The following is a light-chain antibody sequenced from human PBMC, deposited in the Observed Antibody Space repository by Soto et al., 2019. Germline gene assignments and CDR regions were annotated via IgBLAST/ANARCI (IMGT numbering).Light chain of an antibody. Sequence: QSALTQPPSASGSPGQSVTISCTGTSSDVGGYDYVSWYQQHPGKAPKLIIFEVNKWPSGVPDRFSGSKSGNTASLTVSGLQAEDEADYYCSSYTSGSTYVFGTGTKLTVL. CDR2: EVN. CDR1: SSDVGGYDY. CDR3: SSYTSGSTYV. J-gene: IGLJ1*01. V-gene: IGLV2-8*01.